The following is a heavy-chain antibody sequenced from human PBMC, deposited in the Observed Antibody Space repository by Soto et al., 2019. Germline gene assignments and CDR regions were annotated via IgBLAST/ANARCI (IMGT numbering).Heavy chain of an antibody. V-gene: IGHV2-5*02. CDR2: IYWDGDR. Sequence: GPTLVNHTQTLTLTCTFSGFSLSTGGMGVGWIRQPPGKALEWLALIYWDGDRRYSPSLMNRLTIAKDTSKNQVVLTMTNMDPVDTATYYCVHSRCGGDCLQSYSSHYYYGMDICGQGTTVTVSS. J-gene: IGHJ6*02. CDR3: VHSRCGGDCLQSYSSHYYYGMDI. CDR1: GFSLSTGGMG. D-gene: IGHD2-21*02.